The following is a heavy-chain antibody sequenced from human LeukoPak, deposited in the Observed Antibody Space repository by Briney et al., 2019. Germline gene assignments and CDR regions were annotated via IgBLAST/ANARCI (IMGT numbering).Heavy chain of an antibody. Sequence: SETRSLTCTVSGGSISSYYWSWIRQPPGKGQEWIGYIYYCGSTNYNPTLKSRVTISVDTSKNQFSLKLSSVTAADSAVYYCARARHNWNDFPPFLPFDYWGQGTLVTVSS. D-gene: IGHD1-20*01. CDR1: GGSISSYY. CDR2: IYYCGST. V-gene: IGHV4-59*01. J-gene: IGHJ4*02. CDR3: ARARHNWNDFPPFLPFDY.